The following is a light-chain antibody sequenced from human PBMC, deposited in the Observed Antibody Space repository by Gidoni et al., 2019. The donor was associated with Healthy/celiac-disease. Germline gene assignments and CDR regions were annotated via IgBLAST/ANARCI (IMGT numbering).Light chain of an antibody. CDR1: QSVSSY. J-gene: IGKJ4*01. Sequence: EIVLTQSPATLSLSPGERAPLSCRASQSVSSYLAWYPQKPGQAPRLLIYDASNRATGIPARFSGSGSGTDFTLTISSLEPEDFAVYYCQQRSNWLLTFGGGTKVEIK. CDR3: QQRSNWLLT. CDR2: DAS. V-gene: IGKV3-11*01.